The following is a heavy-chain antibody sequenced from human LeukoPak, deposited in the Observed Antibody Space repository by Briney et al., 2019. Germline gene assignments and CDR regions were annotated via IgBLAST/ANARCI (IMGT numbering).Heavy chain of an antibody. D-gene: IGHD5-12*01. Sequence: SETLSLTCTVSGGSISNYYWSWIRQPPGKGLEWIGYIYYSGSTNYNPSLKSRVTISVDTSKNQFSLKLSSVTAADTAVYYCARDRGDIVATSKAYYFDYWGQGTLVTVSS. CDR3: ARDRGDIVATSKAYYFDY. V-gene: IGHV4-59*01. CDR2: IYYSGST. J-gene: IGHJ4*02. CDR1: GGSISNYY.